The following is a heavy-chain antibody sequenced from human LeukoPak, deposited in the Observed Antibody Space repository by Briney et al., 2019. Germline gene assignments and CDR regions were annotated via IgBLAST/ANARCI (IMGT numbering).Heavy chain of an antibody. CDR3: AREQFAMVRGPQSGVGYYGMDV. V-gene: IGHV3-53*04. CDR2: IYSGGST. J-gene: IGHJ6*02. CDR1: GFTVSRNY. D-gene: IGHD3-10*01. Sequence: PGGSLRLSCAASGFTVSRNYMSWVRQAPGKGLEWVSVIYSGGSTYYADSVKGRFTISRHNSKNTLYLQMNSLRAEDTAVYYCAREQFAMVRGPQSGVGYYGMDVWGLGTTVTVSS.